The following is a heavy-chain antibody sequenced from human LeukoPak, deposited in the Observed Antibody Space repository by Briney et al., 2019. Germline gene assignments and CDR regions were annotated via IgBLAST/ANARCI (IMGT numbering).Heavy chain of an antibody. CDR3: ARGPQAGNFDY. CDR1: GGXXSXYX. CDR2: IYFSGST. D-gene: IGHD6-13*01. Sequence: TCXXXGGXXSXYXWSXIXQPXXKGLEWIGYIYFSGSTNYNPSLKSRVTISVDTSKNQFSLKLNSVTAADTAVYYCARGPQAGNFDYWGQGTLVTVSS. J-gene: IGHJ4*02. V-gene: IGHV4-59*01.